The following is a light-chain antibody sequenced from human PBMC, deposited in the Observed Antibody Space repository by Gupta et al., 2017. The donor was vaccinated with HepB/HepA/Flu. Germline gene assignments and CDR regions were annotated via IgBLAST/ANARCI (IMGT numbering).Light chain of an antibody. V-gene: IGLV2-14*03. Sequence: QSALTQPASVSGSPGPSLTLSCTGPSSDVRGYNYVSWDQQHTGKAPKVMIYDVSNRPSGVSARFSGSKSANTASLTISGLQAEDEANYYCSSYTSRNTLAFGGGTKLTVL. J-gene: IGLJ2*01. CDR2: DVS. CDR1: SSDVRGYNY. CDR3: SSYTSRNTLA.